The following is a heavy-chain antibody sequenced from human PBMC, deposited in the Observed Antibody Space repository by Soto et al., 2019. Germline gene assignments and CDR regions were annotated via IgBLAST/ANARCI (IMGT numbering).Heavy chain of an antibody. D-gene: IGHD2-2*01. Sequence: QVQLQESGPGLAKPSGTLSLTCAVSGASISSSNWWNWVRQAPAKGLEWIGEMLYSGSTNYNPSLKSRVTISVDKSKNQCSLRLRSVTAADTAVYYCARVLQGCSGTSCYLDIWGQGTMVTASA. CDR1: GASISSSNW. V-gene: IGHV4-4*02. CDR3: ARVLQGCSGTSCYLDI. J-gene: IGHJ3*02. CDR2: MLYSGST.